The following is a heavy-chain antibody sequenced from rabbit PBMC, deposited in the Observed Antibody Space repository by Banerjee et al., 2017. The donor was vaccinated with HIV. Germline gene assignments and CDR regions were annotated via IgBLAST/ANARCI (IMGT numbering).Heavy chain of an antibody. D-gene: IGHD4-1*01. Sequence: QEQLEESGGGLVKPEGSLTLTCKASGIDFSNYYYMCWVRQAPGKGLEWIGYITYGGSAYSASGVNARFTLSRHNAQNTLYLQLNSLTAADTATYFCARDLAGVTGWNFNLWGPGTLVTVS. J-gene: IGHJ4*01. CDR3: ARDLAGVTGWNFNL. V-gene: IGHV1S43*01. CDR1: GIDFSNYYY. CDR2: ITYGGSA.